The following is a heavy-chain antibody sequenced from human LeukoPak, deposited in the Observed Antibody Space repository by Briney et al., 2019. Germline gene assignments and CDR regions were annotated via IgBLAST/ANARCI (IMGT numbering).Heavy chain of an antibody. CDR2: IYYSGCT. D-gene: IGHD2/OR15-2a*01. CDR3: ARAKLSNWFDP. V-gene: IGHV4-59*01. CDR1: GGSISSYY. Sequence: SETLSLTCTVSGGSISSYYWSWIRQPPGKGLEWIGYIYYSGCTNYNPSLKSRVTISVDTSKNQFSLKLSSVTAADTAVYYCARAKLSNWFDPWGQGTLVTVSS. J-gene: IGHJ5*02.